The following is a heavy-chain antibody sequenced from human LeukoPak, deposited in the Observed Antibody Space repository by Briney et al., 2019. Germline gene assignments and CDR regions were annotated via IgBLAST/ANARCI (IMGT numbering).Heavy chain of an antibody. CDR3: ARDVRAGAMVYAIRDGAFDI. Sequence: GASVKVSCKASGYTFTSYGISWVRQAPGQGLEWMGWISAYNGNTNYAQKLQGRVTMTTDTSTSTAYMGLRSLRSDDTAVYYCARDVRAGAMVYAIRDGAFDIWGQGTMVTVSS. CDR2: ISAYNGNT. V-gene: IGHV1-18*01. CDR1: GYTFTSYG. D-gene: IGHD2-8*01. J-gene: IGHJ3*02.